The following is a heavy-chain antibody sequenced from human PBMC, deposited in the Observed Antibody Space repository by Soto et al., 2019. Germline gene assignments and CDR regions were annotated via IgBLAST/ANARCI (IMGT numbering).Heavy chain of an antibody. Sequence: GGSLRLSCAASGFTFSSYGMHWVRQAPGKGLEWVAVIWYDGSNKYYADSVKGRFTISRDNSKNTRYLQMNSLRVEDTAVYYCARDRLVGGVQLWSTSPTDYYYYGMDVWGQGTTVTVSS. V-gene: IGHV3-33*01. D-gene: IGHD5-18*01. J-gene: IGHJ6*02. CDR1: GFTFSSYG. CDR2: IWYDGSNK. CDR3: ARDRLVGGVQLWSTSPTDYYYYGMDV.